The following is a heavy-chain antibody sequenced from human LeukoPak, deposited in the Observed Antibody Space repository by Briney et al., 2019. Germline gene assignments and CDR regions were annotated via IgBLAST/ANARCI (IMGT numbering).Heavy chain of an antibody. D-gene: IGHD2-2*01. V-gene: IGHV3-30*02. CDR1: GFTFGGYG. CDR2: IQYDGSRK. J-gene: IGHJ4*02. CDR3: AKEGGTSYDY. Sequence: QPGGSLRLSCAASGFTFGGYGMHWVRQAPGKGLEWVAFIQYDGSRKSYADSVKGRFTIFRDNSKNTLYLQMDSLRTEDTAVYYCAKEGGTSYDYWGQGTLVTVSS.